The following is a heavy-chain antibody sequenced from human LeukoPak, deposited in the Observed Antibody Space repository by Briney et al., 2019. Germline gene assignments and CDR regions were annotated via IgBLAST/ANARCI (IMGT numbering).Heavy chain of an antibody. D-gene: IGHD3-3*01. J-gene: IGHJ6*02. Sequence: ASVKVSCKASGYTFTGYYMHWVRQAPGQGLEWMGWINPNSGGTNYAQKFQGRVTMTRDTSNSTAYMELSRLRSDDTAVYYCARASFLEWLFYYYYYYGMDVWGQGTTVTVSS. CDR1: GYTFTGYY. V-gene: IGHV1-2*02. CDR3: ARASFLEWLFYYYYYYGMDV. CDR2: INPNSGGT.